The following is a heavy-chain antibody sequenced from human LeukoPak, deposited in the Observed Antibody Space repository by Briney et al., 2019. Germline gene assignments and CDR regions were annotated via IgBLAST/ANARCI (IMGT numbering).Heavy chain of an antibody. D-gene: IGHD1-14*01. CDR1: GITVSSNY. V-gene: IGHV3-23*01. CDR3: ARLTGNHFDC. CDR2: SGGRGTGT. Sequence: PGGSLRLSCAASGITVSSNYMSWVRQAPGKGLEWVSVSGGRGTGTFYGDSVKGRFTISRDNSKNALFLQMNSLRVEDAALYYCARLTGNHFDCWGQGALVTVSS. J-gene: IGHJ4*02.